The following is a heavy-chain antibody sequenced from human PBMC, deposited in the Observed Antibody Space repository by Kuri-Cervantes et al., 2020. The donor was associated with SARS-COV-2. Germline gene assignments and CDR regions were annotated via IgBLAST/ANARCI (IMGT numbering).Heavy chain of an antibody. CDR2: IYTSGST. V-gene: IGHV4-4*07. CDR1: GGSISSYY. CDR3: AREGPHYYYYYYMDF. J-gene: IGHJ6*03. Sequence: SETLSLTCTVSGGSISSYYWSWIRQPAGKGLEWIGRIYTSGSTNYNPSLKSRVTMSVDTSKNPFSLNLSSVTAADTAVYYGAREGPHYYYYYYMDFWGKGTTVTVSS.